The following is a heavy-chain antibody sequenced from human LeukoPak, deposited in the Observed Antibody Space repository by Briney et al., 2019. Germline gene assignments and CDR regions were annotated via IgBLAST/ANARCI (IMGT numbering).Heavy chain of an antibody. J-gene: IGHJ4*02. D-gene: IGHD2/OR15-2a*01. Sequence: PSETLSLTCTVSTGSITSYYWSWIRQPPGKGLEWIGYIYYSGSTNYNPSLKSQVIMSVDTSKNQFSLKLSSVTAADTAVYFCARDLDFYLDYWGQGTLVTVSS. CDR1: TGSITSYY. CDR3: ARDLDFYLDY. CDR2: IYYSGST. V-gene: IGHV4-59*01.